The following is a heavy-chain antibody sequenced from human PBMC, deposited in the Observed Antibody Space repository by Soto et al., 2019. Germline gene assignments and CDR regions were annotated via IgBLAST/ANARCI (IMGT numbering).Heavy chain of an antibody. V-gene: IGHV1-8*01. CDR1: GYTFTSYD. J-gene: IGHJ4*02. Sequence: ASVEVSGKASGYTFTSYDMYWVRQATGQGLEWMGWMNPFSGNAVYTQKFQDRVTMTRDTSINTAYMEMSGLRSEDTAVYYCTRGQGNHWGQGSLVTVSS. CDR3: TRGQGNH. CDR2: MNPFSGNA.